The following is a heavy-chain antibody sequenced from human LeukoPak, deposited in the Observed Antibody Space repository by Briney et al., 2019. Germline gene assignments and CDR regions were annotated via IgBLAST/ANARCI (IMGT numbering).Heavy chain of an antibody. CDR2: IYYSGST. D-gene: IGHD6-13*01. CDR3: ARATTQQLVFDY. CDR1: GGSISSGGYY. V-gene: IGHV4-31*03. Sequence: SETPSLTCTVSGGSISSGGYYWSWIRQHPGKGLEWIGYIYYSGSTYYNPPLKSRVTISVDTSKNQFSLKLSSVTAADTAVYYCARATTQQLVFDYWGQGTLVTVSS. J-gene: IGHJ4*02.